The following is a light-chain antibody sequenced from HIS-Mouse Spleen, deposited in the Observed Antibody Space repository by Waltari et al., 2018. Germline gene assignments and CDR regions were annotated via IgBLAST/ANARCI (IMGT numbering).Light chain of an antibody. CDR2: EGS. CDR1: SSDVGSYNL. J-gene: IGLJ3*02. V-gene: IGLV2-23*01. CDR3: CSYAGSSTWV. Sequence: QSALTQPASVSGSPGQSITISCTGTSSDVGSYNLVSWYQQHPGKAPNPMIYEGSKRPSGVPNRFSGSKSGNTASLTISGLQAEDEADYYCCSYAGSSTWVFGGGTKLTVL.